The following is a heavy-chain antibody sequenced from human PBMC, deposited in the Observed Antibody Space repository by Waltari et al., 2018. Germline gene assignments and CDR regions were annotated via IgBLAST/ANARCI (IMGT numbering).Heavy chain of an antibody. J-gene: IGHJ4*02. CDR1: VFTFNTAW. D-gene: IGHD1-1*01. Sequence: EVQLEESGGGLVKPGWSLRLSCVASVFTFNTAWMTWVRRAPGRGLEWVGRIKTRAEGVSVDYAAPLKGRFTVSRDDSRNTVYLQMNGLKTEDSGIYYCATATQIGRLENTDYWGQGTLVTVSS. CDR3: ATATQIGRLENTDY. CDR2: IKTRAEGVSV. V-gene: IGHV3-15*01.